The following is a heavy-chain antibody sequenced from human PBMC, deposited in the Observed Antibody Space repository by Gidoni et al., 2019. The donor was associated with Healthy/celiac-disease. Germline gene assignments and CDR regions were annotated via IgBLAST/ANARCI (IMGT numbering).Heavy chain of an antibody. CDR1: GFTFGDYA. CDR3: TREPGYYYYGMDV. V-gene: IGHV3-49*04. CDR2: IRSKAYGGTT. J-gene: IGHJ6*02. Sequence: EVQLVESGGGLVQPGRSLRLSCTASGFTFGDYAMSWVRQAPGKGLEWVVFIRSKAYGGTTEYAASVKGRFTISRDDSKSIAYLQMNSLKTEDTAVYYCTREPGYYYYGMDVWGQGTTVTVSS.